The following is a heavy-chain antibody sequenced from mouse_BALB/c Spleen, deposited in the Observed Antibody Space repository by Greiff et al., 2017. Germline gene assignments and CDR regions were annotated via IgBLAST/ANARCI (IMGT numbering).Heavy chain of an antibody. CDR3: TLGYGSYAMDY. D-gene: IGHD1-2*01. J-gene: IGHJ4*01. V-gene: IGHV1-69*02. Sequence: QVQLQQPGAELVRPGASVKLSCKASGYTFTSYWINWVKQRPGQGLEWIGNIYPSDSYTNYNQKFKDKATLTVDKSSSTAYMQLSSPTSEDSAVYYCTLGYGSYAMDYWGQGTSVTVSS. CDR1: GYTFTSYW. CDR2: IYPSDSYT.